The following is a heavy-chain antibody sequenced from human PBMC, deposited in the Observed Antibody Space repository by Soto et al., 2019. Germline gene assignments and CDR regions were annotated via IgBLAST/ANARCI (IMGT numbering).Heavy chain of an antibody. Sequence: GGSLRLSCAASGFTFSNYAVHWVRQAPGKGLEWVAVISYDGGTKNYADSVKGRFTISRDNSRNTLYLQMNSLRAEDTAVYYCAKDYGYCSGGSCYSSGWFDPWGQGTLVTVSS. CDR2: ISYDGGTK. J-gene: IGHJ5*02. V-gene: IGHV3-30-3*01. D-gene: IGHD2-15*01. CDR3: AKDYGYCSGGSCYSSGWFDP. CDR1: GFTFSNYA.